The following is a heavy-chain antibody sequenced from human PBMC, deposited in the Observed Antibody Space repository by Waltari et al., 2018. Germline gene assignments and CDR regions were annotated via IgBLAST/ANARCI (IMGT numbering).Heavy chain of an antibody. D-gene: IGHD3-22*01. V-gene: IGHV1-24*01. J-gene: IGHJ4*02. Sequence: QVQLVQSGAEVKKPGSSVKVSCKASGGTFSSYAISWVRQAPGQGLEWMGGFDPEDGETIYAQKFQGRVTMTEDTSTDTAYMELSSLRSEDTAVYYCATGAGTMIPYWGQGTLVTVSS. CDR1: GGTFSSYA. CDR2: FDPEDGET. CDR3: ATGAGTMIPY.